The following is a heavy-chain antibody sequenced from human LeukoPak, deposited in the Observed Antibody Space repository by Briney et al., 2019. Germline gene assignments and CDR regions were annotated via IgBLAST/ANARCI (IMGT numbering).Heavy chain of an antibody. CDR2: ISSSSSYI. CDR3: ARKTDDCSSTSCPLDY. V-gene: IGHV3-21*01. CDR1: GFTFSSYS. D-gene: IGHD2-2*01. Sequence: GSLRLSCAASGFTFSSYSMNWVRQAPGKGLEWVSSISSSSSYIYYADSVKGRFTISRDNAKNSLYLQMNSLRAEDTAVYYCARKTDDCSSTSCPLDYWGQGTLVTVSS. J-gene: IGHJ4*02.